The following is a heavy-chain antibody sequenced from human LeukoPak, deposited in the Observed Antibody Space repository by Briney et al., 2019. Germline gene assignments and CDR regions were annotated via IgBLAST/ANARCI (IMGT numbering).Heavy chain of an antibody. CDR1: GYTSTDYY. CDR2: ITPNGGGT. D-gene: IGHD4-17*01. Sequence: ASVKVSCKASGYTSTDYYMHWVRQAPGQGLEWMGWITPNGGGTNYAQKFQGRVTLTRDTSISTAYMDLSSLRSEDTAVYYCARLSSHYGDYKDDPWGQGTLVTVSS. CDR3: ARLSSHYGDYKDDP. V-gene: IGHV1-2*02. J-gene: IGHJ5*02.